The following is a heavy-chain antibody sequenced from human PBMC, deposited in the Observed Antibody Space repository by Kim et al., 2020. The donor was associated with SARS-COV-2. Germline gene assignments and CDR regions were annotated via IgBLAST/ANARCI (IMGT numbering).Heavy chain of an antibody. CDR3: ARSDTAISHRNWFAP. D-gene: IGHD5-18*01. J-gene: IGHJ5*02. Sequence: QKFQGRVTITADESTSTAYMELSSLRSEDTAVYYCARSDTAISHRNWFAPWGQGTLVTVSS. V-gene: IGHV1-69*01.